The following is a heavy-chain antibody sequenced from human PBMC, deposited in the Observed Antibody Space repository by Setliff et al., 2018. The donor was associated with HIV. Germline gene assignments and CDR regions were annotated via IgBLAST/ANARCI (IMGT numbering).Heavy chain of an antibody. D-gene: IGHD6-13*01. J-gene: IGHJ4*02. V-gene: IGHV3-48*04. CDR1: GFNFKTYG. CDR2: IGSSNHGI. Sequence: PGGSLRLSCAASGFNFKTYGMTWVRQAPGKGLDWVAHIGSSNHGIHYTASVQGRFTVSRDNARNTLFLQMNSLGVEDTALYYCGRDVHDAAADNWGRGILVTVSS. CDR3: GRDVHDAAADN.